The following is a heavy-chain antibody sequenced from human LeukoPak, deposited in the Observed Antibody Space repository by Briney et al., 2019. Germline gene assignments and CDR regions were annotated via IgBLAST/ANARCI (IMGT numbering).Heavy chain of an antibody. CDR2: INHSGST. CDR3: ARVPSYYYYMDV. CDR1: GGSFSGYY. J-gene: IGHJ6*03. Sequence: SETLSLTRAVYGGSFSGYYWSWIRQPPGKGLEWIGEINHSGSTNYNPSLKSRVTISVDTSKNQFSLKLSSVTAADTAVYYCARVPSYYYYMDVWGKGTTVTVSS. V-gene: IGHV4-34*01.